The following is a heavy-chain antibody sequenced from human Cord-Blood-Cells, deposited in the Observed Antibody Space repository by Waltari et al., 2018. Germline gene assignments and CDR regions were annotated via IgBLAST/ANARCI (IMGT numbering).Heavy chain of an antibody. CDR3: ARDIVATDDFFYYYYGMDV. D-gene: IGHD5-12*01. J-gene: IGHJ6*02. CDR2: IGAYNGNT. CDR1: GYTFTSYG. Sequence: QVQLVQSGAEVKKPGASVKVSCKASGYTFTSYGISWVRQAPGQGLEWMGWIGAYNGNTNYARNLQGRVTMTTDTSTSTAYMELRILRSDDTAVYYCARDIVATDDFFYYYYGMDVWGQGTTVTVSS. V-gene: IGHV1-18*01.